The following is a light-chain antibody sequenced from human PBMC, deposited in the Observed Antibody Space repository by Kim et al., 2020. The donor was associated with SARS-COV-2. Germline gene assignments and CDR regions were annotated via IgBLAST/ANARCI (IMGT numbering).Light chain of an antibody. CDR3: SSYTTSRTLV. V-gene: IGLV2-14*03. Sequence: QSALTQPASVSGSPGQSITISCTGTSSDVGGYNYVSWYQQHPGKAPKLMIYDVSNRPSRVSYRFSGSKSGNTASLTISGLQAEDEADYYCSSYTTSRTLVFGGGTQLTVL. J-gene: IGLJ3*02. CDR2: DVS. CDR1: SSDVGGYNY.